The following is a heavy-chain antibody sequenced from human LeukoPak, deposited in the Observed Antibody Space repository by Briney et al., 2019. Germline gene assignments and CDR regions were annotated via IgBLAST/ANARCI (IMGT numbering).Heavy chain of an antibody. CDR2: FSATDGSA. CDR3: AKARIASAGTGAFDV. Sequence: PGGSLRLSCAASGFTFSSNAMSWVRQAPGKGLEWVLAFSATDGSAQYAESVKGRFTISRDNSKNSLYLQMNSLRDEDTAVYYCAKARIASAGTGAFDVWGQGTMVTVSS. D-gene: IGHD6-13*01. V-gene: IGHV3-23*01. J-gene: IGHJ3*01. CDR1: GFTFSSNA.